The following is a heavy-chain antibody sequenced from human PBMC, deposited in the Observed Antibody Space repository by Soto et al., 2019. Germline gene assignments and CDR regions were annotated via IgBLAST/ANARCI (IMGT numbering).Heavy chain of an antibody. Sequence: EVQLVQSGGGLIQPGGSLRLSCEASGFIFKMYYLHWVRQTPGKGPLWVARINDEGNNATYADSVKGRFTISRDNAKNTLYLQMDGLRVEDTGLYYCTRGPLVSSIGTGAYWGQGSLVTVST. D-gene: IGHD6-13*01. CDR3: TRGPLVSSIGTGAY. CDR1: GFIFKMYY. CDR2: INDEGNNA. V-gene: IGHV3-74*01. J-gene: IGHJ4*02.